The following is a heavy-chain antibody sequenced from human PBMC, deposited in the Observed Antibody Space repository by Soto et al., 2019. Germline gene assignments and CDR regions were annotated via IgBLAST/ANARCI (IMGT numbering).Heavy chain of an antibody. CDR3: ARETTDYYYYYGMDV. CDR1: GGTFSSYT. Sequence: QVPLVQSGAEVKKPGSSVKVSCKASGGTFSSYTISWVRQAPGQGLEWMGRIIPILGIANYAQKFQGRVTITADKSTSTAYMELSSLRSEDTAVYYCARETTDYYYYYGMDVWGQGTTVTVSS. V-gene: IGHV1-69*08. D-gene: IGHD1-1*01. CDR2: IIPILGIA. J-gene: IGHJ6*02.